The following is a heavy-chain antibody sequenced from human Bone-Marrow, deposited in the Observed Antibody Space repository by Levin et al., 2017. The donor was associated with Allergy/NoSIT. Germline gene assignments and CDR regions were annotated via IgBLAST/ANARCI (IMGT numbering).Heavy chain of an antibody. Sequence: HPGGSLRLSCPASGFTFANYAMTWVRQVPGKGLEWVAFIRSKVYGEIREYAASVKGRFTISRDDSESTAYLQMDSLRTEDTAVYYCTRGWEVYNQNKGLYYYFMDVWGKGTTVTVSS. J-gene: IGHJ6*03. CDR2: IRSKVYGEIR. CDR3: TRGWEVYNQNKGLYYYFMDV. CDR1: GFTFANYA. D-gene: IGHD1-1*01. V-gene: IGHV3-49*04.